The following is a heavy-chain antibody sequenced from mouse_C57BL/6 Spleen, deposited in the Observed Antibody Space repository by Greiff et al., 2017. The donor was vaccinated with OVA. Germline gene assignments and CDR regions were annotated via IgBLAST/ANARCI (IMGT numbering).Heavy chain of an antibody. CDR1: GYTFTSYW. D-gene: IGHD1-1*01. Sequence: QVQLQQPGAELVMPGASVKLSCKASGYTFTSYWMHWVKQRPGQGLEWIGEIDPSDSYTNYNQKFKGKSTLPVDNSSSTAYMPLSSLTSEDSAVYDGARYYGSSPRYFDVWGTGTTVTVSS. CDR2: IDPSDSYT. V-gene: IGHV1-69*01. J-gene: IGHJ1*03. CDR3: ARYYGSSPRYFDV.